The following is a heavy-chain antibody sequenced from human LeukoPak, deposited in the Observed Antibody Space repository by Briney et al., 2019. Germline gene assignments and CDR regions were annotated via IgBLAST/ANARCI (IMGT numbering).Heavy chain of an antibody. J-gene: IGHJ6*02. V-gene: IGHV3-7*03. CDR1: GFIFSSHS. CDR2: INHNGNVN. Sequence: GGSLRLSCAASGFIFSSHSMNWARQAPGKGLEWVASINHNGNVNYYVDSVKGRLTISRDNAKNSLYLQMSNLRAEDTAVYFCARGGGLDVWGQGATVTVSS. D-gene: IGHD3-16*01. CDR3: ARGGGLDV.